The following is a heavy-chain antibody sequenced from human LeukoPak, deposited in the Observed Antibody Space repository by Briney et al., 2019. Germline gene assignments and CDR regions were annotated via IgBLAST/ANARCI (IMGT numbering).Heavy chain of an antibody. CDR2: TYYRSKWYT. J-gene: IGHJ4*02. V-gene: IGHV6-1*01. D-gene: IGHD6-19*01. CDR3: ARDRGASGWLDY. Sequence: SQTLSLTCAISGDTVSSNTAAWTWIRQSPSRGLECLGRTYYRSKWYTEYAVSVKSRMTINADTSKNRFSLQLNSVTPEDTAVYYCARDRGASGWLDYWDQGALVTVSS. CDR1: GDTVSSNTAA.